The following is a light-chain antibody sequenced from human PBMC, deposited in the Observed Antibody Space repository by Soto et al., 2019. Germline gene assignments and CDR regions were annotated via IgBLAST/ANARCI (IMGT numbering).Light chain of an antibody. Sequence: FMLIQPHSVSESPGKTVTISCTRSSGSIASNYVQWYQQRPGSAPTTLIYEDNQRPSGVPDRFSGSIDSSSNSASLTISGLKTEDEADYYCQSSIFGGGTKVTVL. CDR3: QSSI. J-gene: IGLJ2*01. CDR2: EDN. V-gene: IGLV6-57*04. CDR1: SGSIASNY.